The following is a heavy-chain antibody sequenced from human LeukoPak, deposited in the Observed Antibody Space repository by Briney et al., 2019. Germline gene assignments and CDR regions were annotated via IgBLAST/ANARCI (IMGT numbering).Heavy chain of an antibody. Sequence: ASAKLSCKASGYTFTSYGISWVRHAPGQGLEWMGWISAYNVNTTYAQKLQGSVTITTDTSTSTAYMELRSRRSDDTAVYDCARVLAVDQYVSGAFDIWGQGTMVTVSS. CDR3: ARVLAVDQYVSGAFDI. CDR2: ISAYNVNT. CDR1: GYTFTSYG. V-gene: IGHV1-18*01. D-gene: IGHD6-19*01. J-gene: IGHJ3*02.